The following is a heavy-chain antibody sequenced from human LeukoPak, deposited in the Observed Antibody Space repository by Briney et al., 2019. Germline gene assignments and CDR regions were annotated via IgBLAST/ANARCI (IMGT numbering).Heavy chain of an antibody. D-gene: IGHD1-26*01. CDR2: IYTGGST. CDR1: GFTVSSSY. V-gene: IGHV3-66*01. J-gene: IGHJ4*02. CDR3: ARVGGSYFNY. Sequence: GGSLRLSCAAAGFTVSSSYMSWVRQAPGKGLEWVSLIYTGGSTSYADSMKGRFTISRDNSKNTVYLQMNSLRAEDTAVYYCARVGGSYFNYWGQGTLVTVSS.